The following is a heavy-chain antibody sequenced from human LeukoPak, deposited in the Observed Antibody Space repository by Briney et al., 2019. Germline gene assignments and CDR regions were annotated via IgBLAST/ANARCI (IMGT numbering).Heavy chain of an antibody. V-gene: IGHV1-58*02. CDR1: GFTFTSSA. CDR3: AAGDDFWSGSPGPFDY. CDR2: IVVGSGNT. J-gene: IGHJ4*02. D-gene: IGHD3-3*01. Sequence: SVKVSSKASGFTFTSSAMQWVRQARGQRLEWIGWIVVGSGNTNYAQKFQERVTITRDMSTSTAYMELSSLRCEDTAVYYCAAGDDFWSGSPGPFDYWGRGTLVTVSS.